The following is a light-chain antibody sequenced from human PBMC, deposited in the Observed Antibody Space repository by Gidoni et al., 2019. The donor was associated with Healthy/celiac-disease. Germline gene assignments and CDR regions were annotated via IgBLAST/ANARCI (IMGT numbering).Light chain of an antibody. CDR1: QSISSY. J-gene: IGKJ1*01. Sequence: DIQMTQSTSSLSASVGDRVTITCRASQSISSYLTWYQQKPGKAPKLLIYAASSLQSGVPSRFSGSGSGTAFTLTISSLQPEDFATYYCQQSYSTPWTFGQGTKVEIK. V-gene: IGKV1-39*01. CDR3: QQSYSTPWT. CDR2: AAS.